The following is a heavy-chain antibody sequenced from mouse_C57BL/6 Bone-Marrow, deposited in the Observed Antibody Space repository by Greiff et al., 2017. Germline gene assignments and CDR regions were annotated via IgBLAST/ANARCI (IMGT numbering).Heavy chain of an antibody. CDR1: GYTFTEYS. CDR3: ERHEDPYDYGSSYGFAD. D-gene: IGHD1-1*01. V-gene: IGHV1-62-2*01. J-gene: IGHJ3*01. CDR2: FYPGSGSI. Sequence: QVQLKQSGAELVKPGASVKLSCKASGYTFTEYSIHWVKQRSGQGLEWIGWFYPGSGSITYNEKFKDKATLTADKSSSTVYMELSRLTSEDSAVYFCERHEDPYDYGSSYGFADWGTGTLVTVSA.